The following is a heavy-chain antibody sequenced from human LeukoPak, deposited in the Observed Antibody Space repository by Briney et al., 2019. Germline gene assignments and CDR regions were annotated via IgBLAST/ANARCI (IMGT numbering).Heavy chain of an antibody. V-gene: IGHV3-30*04. CDR2: ISYDGSNK. CDR1: GFTFSSYA. CDR3: ARDGHERVVVVAAPLSDYYMDV. J-gene: IGHJ6*03. D-gene: IGHD2-15*01. Sequence: GGSLRLSCAASGFTFSSYAMHWVRQAPGKGLEWVAVISYDGSNKYYADSVKGRFTISRDNSKNTLYLQMSSLRAEDTAVYYRARDGHERVVVVAAPLSDYYMDVWGKGTTVTVSS.